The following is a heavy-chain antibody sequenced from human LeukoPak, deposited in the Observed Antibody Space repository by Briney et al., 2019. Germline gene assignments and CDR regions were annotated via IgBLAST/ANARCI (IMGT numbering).Heavy chain of an antibody. V-gene: IGHV1-69*05. J-gene: IGHJ4*02. Sequence: ASVKVSFKASGGTFSSYAISWVRQARGQGLEWMGGIIPIFGTANYAQKFQGRVTITTDESTSTAYMELSSLRSEDTAVYYCARVTVTTTIEHYWGQGTLVTVSS. CDR1: GGTFSSYA. CDR3: ARVTVTTTIEHY. D-gene: IGHD4-17*01. CDR2: IIPIFGTA.